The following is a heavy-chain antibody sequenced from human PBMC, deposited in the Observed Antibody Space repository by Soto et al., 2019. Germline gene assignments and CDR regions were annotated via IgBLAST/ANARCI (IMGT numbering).Heavy chain of an antibody. CDR1: GFTFSSYS. CDR2: ISSSSSYI. D-gene: IGHD2-2*01. J-gene: IGHJ3*02. CDR3: ARVRVPAANYDAFDI. Sequence: EVQLVESGGGLVKPGGSLRLSCAASGFTFSSYSMNWVRQAPGKGLEWVSSISSSSSYIYYADSVKGRFTISRDNAKNSLYLQMNSLRAEDTAVYYCARVRVPAANYDAFDIWGQGTMVTFSS. V-gene: IGHV3-21*01.